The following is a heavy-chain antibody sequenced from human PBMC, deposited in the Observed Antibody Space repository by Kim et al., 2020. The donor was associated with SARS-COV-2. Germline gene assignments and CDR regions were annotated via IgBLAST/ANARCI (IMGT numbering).Heavy chain of an antibody. D-gene: IGHD2-2*02. CDR2: IYHSGST. Sequence: SETLSLTCAVSGGSISSSNWWSWVRQPPGKGLEWIGEIYHSGSTNYNPSLKSRVTISVDKSKNQFSLKLSSVTAADTAVYYCARVFPEAYCSSTSCYRGGVWFDPWGQGTLVTVSS. CDR3: ARVFPEAYCSSTSCYRGGVWFDP. CDR1: GGSISSSNW. J-gene: IGHJ5*02. V-gene: IGHV4-4*02.